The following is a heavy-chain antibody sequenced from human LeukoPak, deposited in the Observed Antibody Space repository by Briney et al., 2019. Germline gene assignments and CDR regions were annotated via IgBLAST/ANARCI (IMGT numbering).Heavy chain of an antibody. J-gene: IGHJ4*02. V-gene: IGHV3-23*01. CDR3: ARRGQKGRQPIDY. Sequence: GGSLRLSCAASGFTFSSYAMSWVRQAPGKGLEWVSAISGSGGSTYYADSVKGRFTISRDNAKNSLYLQMNSLRAEDTAVYYCARRGQKGRQPIDYWGQGTLVTVSS. CDR2: ISGSGGST. D-gene: IGHD3-10*01. CDR1: GFTFSSYA.